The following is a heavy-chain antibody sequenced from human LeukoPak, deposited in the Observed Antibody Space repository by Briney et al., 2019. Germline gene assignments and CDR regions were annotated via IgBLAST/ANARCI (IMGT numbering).Heavy chain of an antibody. CDR3: ARGPLYGDYYCDF. Sequence: ASVTVSCKASHYNFSDYTNNWVRQAPGQGLEWMGWISPKNGDTNPAQRFQGRVTMTTETSTTTAYMDLRNLTSDDTAVYFCARGPLYGDYYCDFWGQGTLVTVSS. J-gene: IGHJ4*02. CDR1: HYNFSDYT. D-gene: IGHD4-17*01. CDR2: ISPKNGDT. V-gene: IGHV1-18*01.